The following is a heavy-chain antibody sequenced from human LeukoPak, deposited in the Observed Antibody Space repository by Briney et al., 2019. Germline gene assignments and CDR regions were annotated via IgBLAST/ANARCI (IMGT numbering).Heavy chain of an antibody. Sequence: GASVKVSCKASGYTFTNYGISWVRQAPGQGLEWMGWISGYTGNTNYVQKFQGRVTITADESTSTAYMELSSLRSEDTAVYYCARDQGYRYGYGDFDYWGQGTLVTVSS. CDR2: ISGYTGNT. CDR3: ARDQGYRYGYGDFDY. CDR1: GYTFTNYG. V-gene: IGHV1-18*01. J-gene: IGHJ4*02. D-gene: IGHD5-18*01.